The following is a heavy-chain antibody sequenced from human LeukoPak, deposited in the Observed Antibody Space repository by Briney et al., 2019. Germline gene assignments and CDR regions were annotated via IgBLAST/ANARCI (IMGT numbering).Heavy chain of an antibody. D-gene: IGHD1-26*01. CDR2: INPDGRTI. CDR1: GFTFSSYW. Sequence: GGSLRLSCAASGFTFSSYWMHWVCQAPGKGLVWVSRINPDGRTITYADSVVGRITISRDNAKNTLYLQMNSLRDEDTAVYYCARVAVGRYDFDYWGRGTLVTVSS. J-gene: IGHJ4*01. V-gene: IGHV3-74*03. CDR3: ARVAVGRYDFDY.